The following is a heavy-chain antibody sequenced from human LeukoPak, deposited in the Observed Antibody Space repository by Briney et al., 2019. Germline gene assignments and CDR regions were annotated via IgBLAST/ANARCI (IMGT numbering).Heavy chain of an antibody. D-gene: IGHD5-18*01. J-gene: IGHJ4*02. Sequence: GGSLRLSCVASGFTFSSYWMSWVRQAPGKGLEWVSYISSSSSTIYYADSVKGRFTISRDNAKNSLYLQMNSLRAEDTAVYYCAKDPAMVKYYFDYWGQGTLVTVSS. CDR2: ISSSSSTI. V-gene: IGHV3-48*01. CDR3: AKDPAMVKYYFDY. CDR1: GFTFSSYW.